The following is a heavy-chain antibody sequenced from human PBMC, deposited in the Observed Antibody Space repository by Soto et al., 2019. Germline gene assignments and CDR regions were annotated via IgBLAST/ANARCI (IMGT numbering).Heavy chain of an antibody. V-gene: IGHV4-39*01. CDR2: IYYDGRT. D-gene: IGHD1-26*01. CDR1: GGSFSSSSHY. J-gene: IGHJ6*02. CDR3: ARGWWEREGYLMDV. Sequence: SETLSLTCTVSGGSFSSSSHYWVWIRQPPGKGLEWVGSIYYDGRTYYNASLKSRVTISVDTSKNQFFLTLSSMTAADTAVYYCARGWWEREGYLMDVWCQGTTVT.